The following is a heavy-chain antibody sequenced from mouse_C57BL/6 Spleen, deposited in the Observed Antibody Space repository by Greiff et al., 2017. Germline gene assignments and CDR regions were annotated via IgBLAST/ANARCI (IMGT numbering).Heavy chain of an antibody. CDR2: IYPGDGDT. D-gene: IGHD3-3*01. CDR1: GYAFSSSW. CDR3: ARPGRGGYYFDY. Sequence: VQLQQSGPELVKPGASVKISCKASGYAFSSSWMNWVKQRPGKGLEWIGRIYPGDGDTNYNGKFKGKATLTADKSSSTAYMQLSSLTSEDSAVYFCARPGRGGYYFDYWGQGTTLTVSS. V-gene: IGHV1-82*01. J-gene: IGHJ2*01.